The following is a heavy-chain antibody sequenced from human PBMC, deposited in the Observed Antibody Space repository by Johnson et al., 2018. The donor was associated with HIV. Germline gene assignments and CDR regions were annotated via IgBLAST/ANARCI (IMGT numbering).Heavy chain of an antibody. Sequence: QVQLVESGGGLVKPGGSLRLSCAASGFSFGDYYMSWIRQSPGKGLEWFAYISSSGETRYYADSVKGRFTISRDNAKNSLYLQMNSLRAEDTAVYYCALGGSWYAFDIWGQGTMVTVSS. CDR1: GFSFGDYY. CDR2: ISSSGETR. CDR3: ALGGSWYAFDI. V-gene: IGHV3-11*01. D-gene: IGHD2-15*01. J-gene: IGHJ3*02.